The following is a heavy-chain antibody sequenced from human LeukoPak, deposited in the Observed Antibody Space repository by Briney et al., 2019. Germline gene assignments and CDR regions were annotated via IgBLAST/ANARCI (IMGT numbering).Heavy chain of an antibody. V-gene: IGHV3-21*01. CDR2: ITSSSSCM. J-gene: IGHJ4*02. CDR1: GFTFSSYS. CDR3: VRPVATSGYLLPLDY. D-gene: IGHD3-22*01. Sequence: GGSLRLSCAASGFTFSSYSMNWVRQAPGKGLEWVSSITSSSSCMYYADSVKGRFTISRDNAKNSLYLQMNSLRAEDTAVYYCVRPVATSGYLLPLDYWGQGTLVTVSS.